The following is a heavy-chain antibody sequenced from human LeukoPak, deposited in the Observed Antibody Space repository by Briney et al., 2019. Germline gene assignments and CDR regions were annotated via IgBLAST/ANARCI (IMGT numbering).Heavy chain of an antibody. CDR2: IYSDGTT. CDR1: GFSVSSIY. D-gene: IGHD6-19*01. V-gene: IGHV3-53*01. J-gene: IGHJ4*02. Sequence: GGSLRLSCAASGFSVSSIYMNWVRQAPGKGLEWVSVIYSDGTTYYADSVKGRFTISRDDSKNTLYLHMSSLRAEDTAVYYCARDTAVAGLNDYWGQGTLVTVSS. CDR3: ARDTAVAGLNDY.